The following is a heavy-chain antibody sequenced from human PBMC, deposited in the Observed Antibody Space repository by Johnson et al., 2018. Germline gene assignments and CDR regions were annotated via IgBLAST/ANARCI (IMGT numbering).Heavy chain of an antibody. CDR2: ISSDGSNE. Sequence: QVQLVQSGGGVVQPGRSLRLSCAASGFTFTNFAIHWVRQAPGKGLEWVAVISSDGSNEFYADSVNGRFTISRDNSKNTLYLQMHSLRPADTAVYYCAREQRSYGSGTYYHPFGGAQNWGQGTLVTVSS. J-gene: IGHJ1*01. D-gene: IGHD3-10*01. CDR1: GFTFTNFA. CDR3: AREQRSYGSGTYYHPFGGAQN. V-gene: IGHV3-30-3*01.